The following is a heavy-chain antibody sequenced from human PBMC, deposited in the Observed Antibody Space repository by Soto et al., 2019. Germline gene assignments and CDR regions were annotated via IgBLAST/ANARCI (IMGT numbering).Heavy chain of an antibody. CDR2: ISGSGDST. D-gene: IGHD1-26*01. Sequence: EVQLLESGGGLVQPGGSLRLSCAASGFTFSSYAMRWVRQAPGKGLEWVSAISGSGDSTYYADSAKGRFTTSRDNSKNMLYLQMNSLRAEDTAVYYCARRGSGSYYDYWGQGTLVTVSS. CDR3: ARRGSGSYYDY. J-gene: IGHJ4*02. V-gene: IGHV3-23*01. CDR1: GFTFSSYA.